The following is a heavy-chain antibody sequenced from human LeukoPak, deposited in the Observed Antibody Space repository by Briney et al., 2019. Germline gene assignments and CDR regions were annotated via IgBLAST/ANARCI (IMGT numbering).Heavy chain of an antibody. Sequence: PSQTLSLTCTVSRGSISIGDYYWIWIRQPPGKGLEWIGYIYYSGSTYYNPSLKSRVTISVDTSKNQFSLKLSSVTAADTAVYYCARDIYYYYYMDVWGKGTTVIVSS. CDR1: RGSISIGDYY. CDR2: IYYSGST. CDR3: ARDIYYYYYMDV. J-gene: IGHJ6*03. V-gene: IGHV4-30-4*08.